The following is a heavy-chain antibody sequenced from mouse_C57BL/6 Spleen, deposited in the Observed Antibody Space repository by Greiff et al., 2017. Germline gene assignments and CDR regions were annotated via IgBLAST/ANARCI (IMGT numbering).Heavy chain of an antibody. V-gene: IGHV5-4*01. J-gene: IGHJ2*01. CDR1: GFTFSSYA. CDR2: ISDGGSYT. Sequence: EVKVVESGGGLVKPGGSLKLSCAASGFTFSSYAMSWVRQTPEKRLEWVATISDGGSYTYYPDNVKGRFTISRDNAKNNLYLQMSHLKSEDTAMYYCARELLYSDCFDYWGQGTTLTVSS. CDR3: ARELLYSDCFDY. D-gene: IGHD2-12*01.